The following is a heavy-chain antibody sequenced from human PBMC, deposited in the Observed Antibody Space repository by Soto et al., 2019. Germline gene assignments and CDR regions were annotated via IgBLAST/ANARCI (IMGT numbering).Heavy chain of an antibody. CDR2: IYWDDSK. CDR1: GFSLTTDRVG. Sequence: QITLKESGPTLVKPTQTLTLTCTFSGFSLTTDRVGVGWIRQPPGEALEWLAVIYWDDSKTYRPSLESRLTITNDTSKNQVALTMTNIYSLDTSTYYSAPAYGGRSLYWRHGTLVTVSS. V-gene: IGHV2-5*02. D-gene: IGHD1-26*01. J-gene: IGHJ1*01. CDR3: APAYGGRSLY.